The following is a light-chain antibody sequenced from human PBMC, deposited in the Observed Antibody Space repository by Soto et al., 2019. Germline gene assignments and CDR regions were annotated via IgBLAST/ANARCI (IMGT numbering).Light chain of an antibody. J-gene: IGLJ1*01. CDR1: ISDFVIYNY. Sequence: LTQPASVSGSPGQAITISCSGTISDFVIYNYVSWYQQHPCKAPKLMSYGVNNRPSGVSSRFSGSKSGNTASLTISGLQADDEADDYCSSYTTNSALQVFGTGTKVTVL. CDR3: SSYTTNSALQV. V-gene: IGLV2-14*01. CDR2: GVN.